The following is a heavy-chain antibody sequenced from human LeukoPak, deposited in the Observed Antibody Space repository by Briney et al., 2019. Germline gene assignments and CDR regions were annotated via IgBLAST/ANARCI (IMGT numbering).Heavy chain of an antibody. CDR2: ISAYNGNT. V-gene: IGHV1-18*01. J-gene: IGHJ4*02. CDR3: AGLPALRNLDY. Sequence: ASVKVSCKASGYTFTSYGISWVRQAPGQGLEWMGWISAYNGNTNYVQKLQGRVTMTTDTSTSTAYMELRSLRSDDTAVYYCAGLPALRNLDYWGQGTLVTVSS. D-gene: IGHD1-14*01. CDR1: GYTFTSYG.